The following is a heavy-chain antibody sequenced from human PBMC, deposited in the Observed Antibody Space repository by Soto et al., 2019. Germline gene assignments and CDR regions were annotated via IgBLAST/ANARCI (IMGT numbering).Heavy chain of an antibody. CDR1: GFTFSSYS. J-gene: IGHJ5*01. CDR3: ARDVIPYYIEISVYYSGGFVS. V-gene: IGHV3-30-3*01. Sequence: VGSLPLSCAASGFTFSSYSMHWVRQAPGKGLGWVAVISYDGSNKYYADSVKGRFTISRDNSKNTLYLQMNSLRAEDTAVYYCARDVIPYYIEISVYYSGGFVSWDQG. CDR2: ISYDGSNK. D-gene: IGHD3-22*01.